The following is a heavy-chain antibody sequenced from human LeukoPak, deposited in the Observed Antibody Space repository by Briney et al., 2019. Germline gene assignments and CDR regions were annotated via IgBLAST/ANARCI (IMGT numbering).Heavy chain of an antibody. D-gene: IGHD6-19*01. V-gene: IGHV3-49*04. CDR1: GFIFSRYG. CDR3: TREHQAGLDY. CDR2: IRSKAYGGTT. Sequence: PGGSLRLSCAASGFIFSRYGMSWVRQAPGKGLEWVGFIRSKAYGGTTEYAASVKGRFTISRDDSKSIAYLQMNSLKTEDTAVYYCTREHQAGLDYWGQGTLVTVSS. J-gene: IGHJ4*02.